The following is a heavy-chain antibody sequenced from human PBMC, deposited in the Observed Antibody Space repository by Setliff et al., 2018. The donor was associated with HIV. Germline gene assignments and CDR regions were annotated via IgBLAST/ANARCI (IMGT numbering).Heavy chain of an antibody. V-gene: IGHV1-69*05. D-gene: IGHD2-21*01. CDR1: GGTFSSYG. CDR2: IIPTFGTV. Sequence: GASVKVSCKASGGTFSSYGISWVRQAPGQGLEWVGGIIPTFGTVNYAQKFQGRVSIITDESTNTAYMELSSLRSGNTGVYYCGRSRRDCGGGACESDWFDPWGQGTLVTVSS. CDR3: GRSRRDCGGGACESDWFDP. J-gene: IGHJ5*02.